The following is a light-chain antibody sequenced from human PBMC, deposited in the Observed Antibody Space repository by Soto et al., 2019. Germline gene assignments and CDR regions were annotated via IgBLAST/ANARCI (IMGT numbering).Light chain of an antibody. CDR3: SSYTSSTTVL. CDR2: DVS. CDR1: SSDVGGYDY. Sequence: QSALTQPASVSASPGQSIAISCTGTSSDVGGYDYVSWYQQHPGKAPKLMIYDVSERPSGVSDRFSGSKSGNTASLTISGLHAEDEAHYYCSSYTSSTTVLFGGGTKVTV. V-gene: IGLV2-14*03. J-gene: IGLJ2*01.